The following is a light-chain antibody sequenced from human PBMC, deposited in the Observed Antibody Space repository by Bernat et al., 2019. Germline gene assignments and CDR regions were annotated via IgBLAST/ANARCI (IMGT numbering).Light chain of an antibody. CDR3: SSYAGSNMV. V-gene: IGLV2-8*01. Sequence: QSALTQPPSASGSPGQSVTISRTGTSSDVGGYNYVSWYQQHPGKAPKLMIYEVSKRPSGVPDRFSGSKSGNTASLTVSGLQAEDEADYYCSSYAGSNMVFGGGTKLTVL. J-gene: IGLJ3*02. CDR2: EVS. CDR1: SSDVGGYNY.